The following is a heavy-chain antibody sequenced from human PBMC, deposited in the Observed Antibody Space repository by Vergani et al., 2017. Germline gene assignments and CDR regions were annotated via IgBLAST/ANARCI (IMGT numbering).Heavy chain of an antibody. J-gene: IGHJ4*02. CDR3: ARDGYKSYFDY. CDR1: GFTVSSNY. Sequence: EVQLVESGGGLIQPGGSLRLSCAASGFTVSSNYMCWVRQAPGKGLEWVSVIYSGGSTYYADSVTGRLTISRDNSKNTWYRQMNSLRAEDTAVYYCARDGYKSYFDYWGQGSLVTVSS. V-gene: IGHV3-53*01. CDR2: IYSGGST. D-gene: IGHD5-24*01.